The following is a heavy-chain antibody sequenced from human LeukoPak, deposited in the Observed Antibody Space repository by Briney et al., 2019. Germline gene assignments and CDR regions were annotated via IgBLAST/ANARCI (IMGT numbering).Heavy chain of an antibody. V-gene: IGHV3-30*04. CDR2: ISYDGSNK. Sequence: GGSLRFSCAASGFTFSYYAMYWVRQAPGKGLEWVALISYDGSNKYYADSVKGRFTISRDNSKNTLYLQMNSLGAEDTAVYYCARGGVGGPFDYWGQGTLVTVSS. CDR3: ARGGVGGPFDY. CDR1: GFTFSYYA. J-gene: IGHJ4*02. D-gene: IGHD1-26*01.